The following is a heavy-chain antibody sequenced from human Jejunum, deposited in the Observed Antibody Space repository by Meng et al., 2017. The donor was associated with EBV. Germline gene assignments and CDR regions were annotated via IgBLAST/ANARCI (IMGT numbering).Heavy chain of an antibody. V-gene: IGHV7-4-1*02. Sequence: QGLGCHSWLELQPTGASVKVSGEASGYSFTSRAMDWVRQAPGQGLGWMGWINPHTRNPTYSQGLTGRFVFSLDTSVSTAYLQISSLKAEDTAVYYCARGEGGYCSSSSCYLGTWGQGTLVTVSS. CDR2: INPHTRNP. J-gene: IGHJ4*02. D-gene: IGHD2-2*01. CDR1: GYSFTSRA. CDR3: ARGEGGYCSSSSCYLGT.